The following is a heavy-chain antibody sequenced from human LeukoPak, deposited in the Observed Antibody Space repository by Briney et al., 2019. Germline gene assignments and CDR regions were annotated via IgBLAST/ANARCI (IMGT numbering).Heavy chain of an antibody. J-gene: IGHJ5*02. V-gene: IGHV4-59*01. Sequence: SETLPLTCTVSGGSISSYYWSWIRQPAGKGLEWIGYIYYSGSTNYNPSLKSRVTISVDTSKNQFSLNLSSVTAADTAVYYCARECTRETRNWFDPWGQGTLVTVSS. CDR2: IYYSGST. CDR3: ARECTRETRNWFDP. D-gene: IGHD2-8*01. CDR1: GGSISSYY.